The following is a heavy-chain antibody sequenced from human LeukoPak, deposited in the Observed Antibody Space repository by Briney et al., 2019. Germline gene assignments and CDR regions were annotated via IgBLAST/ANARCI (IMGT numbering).Heavy chain of an antibody. Sequence: GGSMRLSCAASGFTFSSYSMNWVRQAPGKGLEWVSSISSSSSYIYYADSVKGRFTNARDNAKNSLYLQMNSLRAEGTAVYYCARGIAVAGTRDAFDIWGQGTMVTVSS. V-gene: IGHV3-21*01. J-gene: IGHJ3*02. CDR2: ISSSSSYI. D-gene: IGHD6-19*01. CDR1: GFTFSSYS. CDR3: ARGIAVAGTRDAFDI.